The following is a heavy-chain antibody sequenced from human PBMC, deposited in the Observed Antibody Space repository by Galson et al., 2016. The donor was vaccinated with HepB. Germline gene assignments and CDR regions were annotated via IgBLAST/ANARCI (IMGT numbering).Heavy chain of an antibody. Sequence: QSGAEVKKPGESLKISCKASGYTFSRYWIGWVRQMPGKGLEWMGIIYPGDSDPRYSPSFQDQVTISADKSINTAYLQWSSLKASDSAMYFCARHVPPSPAAPPEYWGQGTLVTVSS. J-gene: IGHJ4*02. CDR2: IYPGDSDP. CDR1: GYTFSRYW. V-gene: IGHV5-51*01. CDR3: ARHVPPSPAAPPEY. D-gene: IGHD2-2*01.